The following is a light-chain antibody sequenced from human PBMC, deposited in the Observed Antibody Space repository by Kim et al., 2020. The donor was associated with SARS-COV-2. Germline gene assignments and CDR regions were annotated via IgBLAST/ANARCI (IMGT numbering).Light chain of an antibody. J-gene: IGLJ2*01. CDR3: CSYVV. Sequence: QSALTQPASVSGSPGQSITISCTGTSSDVGSYNLVSWYQQHPGKAPKLMIYEVSKRPSGVSNRFSGSKSGTTASLTISGLQAEDEADYYCCSYVVFG. V-gene: IGLV2-23*02. CDR1: SSDVGSYNL. CDR2: EVS.